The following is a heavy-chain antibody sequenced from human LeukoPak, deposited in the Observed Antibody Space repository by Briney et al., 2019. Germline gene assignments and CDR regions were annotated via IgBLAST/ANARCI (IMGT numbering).Heavy chain of an antibody. CDR2: INPDGSTT. CDR3: AKDRCSNGVGCYYYYMDV. V-gene: IGHV3-20*04. D-gene: IGHD2-8*01. Sequence: GSLRLSCAASGFTFDDYGMSWVRQAPGKGLEWVSRINPDGSTTTYADSVKGRFSISRDSSKNILYLQMNSLRAEDTAVYYCAKDRCSNGVGCYYYYMDVWGKGTTVTISS. J-gene: IGHJ6*03. CDR1: GFTFDDYG.